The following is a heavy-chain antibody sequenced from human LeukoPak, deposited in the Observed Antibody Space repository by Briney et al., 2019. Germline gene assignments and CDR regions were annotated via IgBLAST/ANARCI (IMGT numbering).Heavy chain of an antibody. D-gene: IGHD3-22*01. CDR3: ARTVYDRDAFDI. J-gene: IGHJ3*02. Sequence: PSETLSLTCAVYGGSFSGYYWSWIRQPPGKGLEWIGEINHSGSTNYNPSLKSRVTISVDTSKNQFSLKLSSVTAADTAVYYCARTVYDRDAFDIWGQGTMVTVSS. V-gene: IGHV4-34*01. CDR1: GGSFSGYY. CDR2: INHSGST.